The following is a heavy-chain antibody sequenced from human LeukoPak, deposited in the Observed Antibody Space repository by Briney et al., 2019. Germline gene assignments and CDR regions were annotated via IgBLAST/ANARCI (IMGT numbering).Heavy chain of an antibody. V-gene: IGHV3-21*01. J-gene: IGHJ4*02. Sequence: GGSLRLSCAASGFTFSSYSMNWVRQAPGKGLEWVSSISSSSSYIYYADSVKGRFTISRDNAKNSLYLQMNSLRAEDTAVYYCARGKAPGYSSVGYWGQGTLVTVSS. CDR1: GFTFSSYS. CDR3: ARGKAPGYSSVGY. CDR2: ISSSSSYI. D-gene: IGHD6-19*01.